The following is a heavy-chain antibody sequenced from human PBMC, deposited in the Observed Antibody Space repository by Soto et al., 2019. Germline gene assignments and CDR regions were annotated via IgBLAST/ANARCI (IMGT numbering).Heavy chain of an antibody. CDR1: GGSISSYY. CDR2: IYTSGST. D-gene: IGHD3-16*01. CDR3: AREISYVSFGHLYYGMDV. V-gene: IGHV4-4*07. Sequence: PSETLSLTCTVSGGSISSYYWSWIRQPAGKGLEWIGRIYTSGSTNYNPSLKSRVTMSVDTSKNPFSLKLNSVTAADTAVYYCAREISYVSFGHLYYGMDVLGQGTAVTVSS. J-gene: IGHJ6*02.